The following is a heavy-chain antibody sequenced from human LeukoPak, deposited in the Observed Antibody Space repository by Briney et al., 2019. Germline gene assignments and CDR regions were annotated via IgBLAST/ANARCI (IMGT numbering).Heavy chain of an antibody. CDR1: GGSISSRNYY. V-gene: IGHV4-39*01. CDR2: IYSSGST. Sequence: SETLSLTCTVSGGSISSRNYYWGWIRQPPGKGLEWIGCIYSSGSTYYNPSLMSRVTISVDTSKGQFSLKLSSVTAADTAVYYCARLGGSGDTFDIWGQGTMVTVSS. J-gene: IGHJ3*02. D-gene: IGHD3-10*01. CDR3: ARLGGSGDTFDI.